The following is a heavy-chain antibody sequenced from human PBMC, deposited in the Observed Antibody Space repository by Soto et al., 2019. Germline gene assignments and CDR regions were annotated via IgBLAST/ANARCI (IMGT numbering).Heavy chain of an antibody. CDR1: GFTFSDSA. V-gene: IGHV3-73*01. CDR3: TRHVACSGGSCYAGYYYYRDV. Sequence: EVQLVESGGGLVQPGGSLKLSCAASGFTFSDSAMHWVRQASGKGLEWVGRIRSKPNTDATAYAASVKGRFTISRDDSKSTAYRQMNSLKTEDTAVYYCTRHVACSGGSCYAGYYYYRDVCGKGTTVTVSS. CDR2: IRSKPNTDAT. D-gene: IGHD2-15*01. J-gene: IGHJ6*03.